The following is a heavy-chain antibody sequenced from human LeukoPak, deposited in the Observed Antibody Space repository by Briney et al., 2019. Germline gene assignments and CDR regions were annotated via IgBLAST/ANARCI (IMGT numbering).Heavy chain of an antibody. CDR3: ARLVSRYFDWLWIDYFDY. D-gene: IGHD3-9*01. V-gene: IGHV4-34*01. CDR1: GGSFSGYY. J-gene: IGHJ4*02. CDR2: INHSGST. Sequence: SEPLSLTCAVYGGSFSGYYWSWIRQPPGKGLEWIGEINHSGSTNYNPSLKSRVAISVDTSKNQFSLKLSSVTAADTAVYYCARLVSRYFDWLWIDYFDYWGQGTLVTVSS.